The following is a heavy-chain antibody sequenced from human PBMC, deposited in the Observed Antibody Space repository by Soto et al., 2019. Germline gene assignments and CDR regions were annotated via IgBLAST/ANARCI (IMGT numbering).Heavy chain of an antibody. Sequence: GGSLRLSCAASGFTFSSYSMNWVRQAPGKGLEWVSSISSSSSYIYYADSVKGRFTISRDNAKNSLYLQMNSLRAEDTAVYDCARGAGACCCVDYGGQGTGVTVAS. V-gene: IGHV3-21*01. CDR3: ARGAGACCCVDY. J-gene: IGHJ4*02. D-gene: IGHD1-26*01. CDR2: ISSSSSYI. CDR1: GFTFSSYS.